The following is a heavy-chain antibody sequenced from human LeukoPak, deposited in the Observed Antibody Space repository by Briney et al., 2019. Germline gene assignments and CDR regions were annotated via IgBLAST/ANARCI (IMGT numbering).Heavy chain of an antibody. CDR1: GSXFSNVW. J-gene: IGHJ5*02. Sequence: GGSLRLSCEASGSXFSNVWISWVRQAPGKGLVWVSRIKSDGSITSYADSVKGRFTISRDNAKNTLYMQMNSLTAEDTAVYYCARDRGYSGFDHWGQGALVTVSS. CDR2: IKSDGSIT. V-gene: IGHV3-74*01. CDR3: ARDRGYSGFDH. D-gene: IGHD5-12*01.